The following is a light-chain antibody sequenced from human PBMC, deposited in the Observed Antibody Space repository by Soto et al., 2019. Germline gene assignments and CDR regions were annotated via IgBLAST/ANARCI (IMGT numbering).Light chain of an antibody. V-gene: IGKV3-20*01. CDR3: QQYASSPLT. Sequence: EIELTQSPGTLSLSPGERATLSCRASQSVSSSYLAWYQQKPGKAPRLLIYDASSRATVIPDRFSGSGSGTDFTLTITRLQPEDFAVYYCQQYASSPLTFGGGTKVELK. CDR1: QSVSSSY. CDR2: DAS. J-gene: IGKJ4*01.